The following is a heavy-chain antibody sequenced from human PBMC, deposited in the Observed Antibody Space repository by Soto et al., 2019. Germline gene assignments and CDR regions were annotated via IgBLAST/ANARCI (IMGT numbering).Heavy chain of an antibody. Sequence: PSETLSLTCTVSGGSISSSSYYWGWIRQPPGKGLEWIGSIYYSGSTYYNPSLKSRVTISVDTSKNQFSLKLSSATAADTAVYYCARHLGTSAWFGDYYYYYGMDVWGQGTTVTVS. CDR3: ARHLGTSAWFGDYYYYYGMDV. D-gene: IGHD3-10*01. V-gene: IGHV4-39*01. CDR1: GGSISSSSYY. CDR2: IYYSGST. J-gene: IGHJ6*02.